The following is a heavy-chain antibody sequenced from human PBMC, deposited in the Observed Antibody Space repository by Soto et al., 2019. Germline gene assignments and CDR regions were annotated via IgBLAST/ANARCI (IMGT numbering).Heavy chain of an antibody. CDR2: IIPIFGTA. CDR1: GGTFSIYA. V-gene: IGHV1-69*13. Sequence: SVEVSFKASGGTFSIYASILGRDAPGQGREVMGGIIPIFGTANYAQKFHGRVTITADESTSTAYMELSSLRSEDTAVYYCASGRAPSTLGLEAHNTHYAMDVWGKANPVNVS. CDR3: ASGRAPSTLGLEAHNTHYAMDV. D-gene: IGHD3-16*01. J-gene: IGHJ6*04.